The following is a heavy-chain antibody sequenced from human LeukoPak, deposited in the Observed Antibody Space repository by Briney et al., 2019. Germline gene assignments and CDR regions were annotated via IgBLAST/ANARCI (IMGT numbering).Heavy chain of an antibody. V-gene: IGHV1-69*04. CDR2: IIPILGIA. J-gene: IGHJ4*02. CDR1: GFTFTSFG. D-gene: IGHD6-19*01. CDR3: ARDNENRGIAVAGAPLDY. Sequence: SVKVSCKASGFTFTSFGFSWVRQAPGQGLEWMGRIIPILGIANYAQKFQGRVTITADKSTSTAYMELSSLRSEDTAVYYCARDNENRGIAVAGAPLDYWGQGTLVTVSS.